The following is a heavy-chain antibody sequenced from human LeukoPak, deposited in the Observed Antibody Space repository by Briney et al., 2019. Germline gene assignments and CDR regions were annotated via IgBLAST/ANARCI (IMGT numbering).Heavy chain of an antibody. CDR1: GGTFSSYA. D-gene: IGHD7-27*01. V-gene: IGHV1-69*05. J-gene: IGHJ5*02. CDR2: IIPIFGTA. Sequence: EASVKVSRKASGGTFSSYAISWVRQAPGQGLEWMGGIIPIFGTANYAQKFQGRVTITTDESTSTAYMELSSLRSEDTAVYYCARLTGGWFDPWGQGTLVTVSS. CDR3: ARLTGGWFDP.